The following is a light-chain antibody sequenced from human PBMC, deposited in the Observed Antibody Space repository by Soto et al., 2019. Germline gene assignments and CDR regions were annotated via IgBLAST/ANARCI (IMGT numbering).Light chain of an antibody. Sequence: QSALTQPASVSGTPGQSITISCSGTSSDVGGNNYVSWYQQPPGKAPNLMFYDDSKRPSGVSDRFAGSRSGNTASLTIAGLSAEDEDDYYCVSYASSSAWVFGGGTKLTVL. CDR3: VSYASSSAWV. CDR1: SSDVGGNNY. J-gene: IGLJ3*02. V-gene: IGLV2-14*01. CDR2: DDS.